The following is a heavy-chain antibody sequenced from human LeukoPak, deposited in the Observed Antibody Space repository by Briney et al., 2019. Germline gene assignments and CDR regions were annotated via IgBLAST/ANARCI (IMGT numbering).Heavy chain of an antibody. D-gene: IGHD2-21*01. Sequence: GGSLRLSCAASGFTFSSYWMSWVRQAPGKGLEWVANIKQDGSEKYYVDSVKGRFTISRDNAKNSLYLQMNSLRAEDTAVYYCARVSDCGGDCYGGAFDIWGQGTMVTVSS. CDR3: ARVSDCGGDCYGGAFDI. V-gene: IGHV3-7*01. J-gene: IGHJ3*02. CDR2: IKQDGSEK. CDR1: GFTFSSYW.